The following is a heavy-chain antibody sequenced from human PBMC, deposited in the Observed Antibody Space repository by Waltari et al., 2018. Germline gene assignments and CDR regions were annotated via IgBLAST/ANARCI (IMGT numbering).Heavy chain of an antibody. J-gene: IGHJ6*03. Sequence: QVQLVESGGGVVQPGRSLRLSCAASGFTFSSYAMHWVRQAPGKGLEWVAVISYDGSNKYYADSVKGRFTISRDNSKNTLYLQMNSLRAEDTAVYYCARDSPLSVTTLRYMDVWGKGTTVTVSS. D-gene: IGHD4-17*01. CDR1: GFTFSSYA. CDR3: ARDSPLSVTTLRYMDV. CDR2: ISYDGSNK. V-gene: IGHV3-30-3*01.